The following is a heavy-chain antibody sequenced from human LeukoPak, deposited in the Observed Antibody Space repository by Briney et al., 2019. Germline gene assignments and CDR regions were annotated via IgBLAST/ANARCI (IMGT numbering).Heavy chain of an antibody. Sequence: PGGSLRLSCAASGFTFSSYEMNWVRQAPGKGLEWVSYISSSGSTIYYADSVKGRFTISRDNAKNSLYLQMNSLRAEDTAVYYCARRGYSYGQRDYFDYWGQGTLVTVSS. J-gene: IGHJ4*02. CDR2: ISSSGSTI. V-gene: IGHV3-48*03. D-gene: IGHD5-18*01. CDR3: ARRGYSYGQRDYFDY. CDR1: GFTFSSYE.